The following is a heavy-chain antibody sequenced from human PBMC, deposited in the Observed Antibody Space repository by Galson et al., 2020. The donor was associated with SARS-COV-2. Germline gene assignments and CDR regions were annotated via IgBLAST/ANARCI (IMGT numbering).Heavy chain of an antibody. CDR3: VKMTYHDFADVYYHLDH. Sequence: GESLKISCSASGYDFINYGIYWVRQAPGKGLQAVSAIIDHDGDRTYYADFVEGRFTISRDNSKNTVYLQMSSLRTDDTAVYYCVKMTYHDFADVYYHLDHWGRGTLVTVSA. J-gene: IGHJ4*02. CDR2: IIDHDGDRT. V-gene: IGHV3-64D*06. CDR1: GYDFINYG. D-gene: IGHD3-3*01.